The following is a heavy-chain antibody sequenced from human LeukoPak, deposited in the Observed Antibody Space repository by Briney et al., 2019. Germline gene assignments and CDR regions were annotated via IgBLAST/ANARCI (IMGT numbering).Heavy chain of an antibody. J-gene: IGHJ3*02. CDR2: IKSDGSKT. CDR3: ARDPHGGSGSDPHDAFDI. D-gene: IGHD1-26*01. Sequence: AGGSLRLSCAASGFTFRSYWMHWVRQAPGKGLVWVSRIKSDGSKTSYADSVKGRFTISRDNAKNTRYLQMNSLRAEDTALYYCARDPHGGSGSDPHDAFDIWGQGTMVTVSS. V-gene: IGHV3-74*01. CDR1: GFTFRSYW.